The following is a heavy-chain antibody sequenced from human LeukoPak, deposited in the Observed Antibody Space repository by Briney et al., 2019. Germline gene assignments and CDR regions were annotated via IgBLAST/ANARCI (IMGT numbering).Heavy chain of an antibody. CDR2: IKKDGSEK. V-gene: IGHV3-7*01. J-gene: IGHJ4*02. CDR1: GFTFSSYW. CDR3: ARDHCSSTSCYLSAYYFDY. Sequence: GGSLRLSCAASGFTFSSYWMSWVRQAPGKGLEWVANIKKDGSEKYYVDSVKGRFTISRDNAKNTLYLQMNSLRAEDTAVYYCARDHCSSTSCYLSAYYFDYWGQGTLVTVSS. D-gene: IGHD2-2*01.